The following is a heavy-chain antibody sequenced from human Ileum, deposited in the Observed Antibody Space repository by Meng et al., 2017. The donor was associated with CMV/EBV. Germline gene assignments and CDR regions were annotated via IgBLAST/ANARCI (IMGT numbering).Heavy chain of an antibody. D-gene: IGHD2-15*01. CDR2: ITGSGRDT. Sequence: LRLSCSASGFIFNFFAMTWVRQAPGKGLGWVSSITGSGRDTYYADSVKGRFTVSRDNSKNTLFLQMNSLRADDTAVYYCAKDLSTPLGGQGTLVTVSS. CDR1: GFIFNFFA. CDR3: AKDLSTPL. V-gene: IGHV3-23*01. J-gene: IGHJ4*02.